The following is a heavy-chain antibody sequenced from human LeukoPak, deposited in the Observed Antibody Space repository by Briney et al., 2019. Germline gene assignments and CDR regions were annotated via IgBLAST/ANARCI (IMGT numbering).Heavy chain of an antibody. D-gene: IGHD5-12*01. V-gene: IGHV3-15*01. Sequence: PGGSLRLSCAASGFTFSNAWMSWVRQAPGKGLEWVGRIKSKTDGGPTDYAAPVKGRFTISRDDSKNTLYLQMNSLKTEDTAVYYCTGGGYDFGWGQGTLVTVSS. CDR3: TGGGYDFG. J-gene: IGHJ4*02. CDR2: IKSKTDGGPT. CDR1: GFTFSNAW.